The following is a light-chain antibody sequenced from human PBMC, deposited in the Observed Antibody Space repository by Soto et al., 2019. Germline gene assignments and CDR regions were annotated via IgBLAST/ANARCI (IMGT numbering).Light chain of an antibody. CDR1: QSVLSSSNNKNY. J-gene: IGKJ2*01. CDR2: WAS. Sequence: DIVMTQSPDSLAVSLGERVTINCKSSQSVLSSSNNKNYLAWYQQKPGQPPKLLIHWASTRESGVPDRFSGSRSGTDFTLTISSLQAEEVAVYYRQPDSSTRTFGQGTKLEIK. CDR3: QPDSSTRT. V-gene: IGKV4-1*01.